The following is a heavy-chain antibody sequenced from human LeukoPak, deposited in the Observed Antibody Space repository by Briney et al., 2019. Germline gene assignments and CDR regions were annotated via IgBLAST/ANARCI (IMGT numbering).Heavy chain of an antibody. J-gene: IGHJ4*02. CDR1: GFTFSSYG. CDR2: ISYDGSNK. CDR3: ARGARDYRGYFDY. V-gene: IGHV3-30*03. D-gene: IGHD4-11*01. Sequence: PGRSLRLSCAASGFTFSSYGMHWVRQAPGKGLEWVAVISYDGSNKYYADSVKGRFTISRDNSKNTLYLQMNSLRAEDTAVYYCARGARDYRGYFDYWGQGTLVTVSS.